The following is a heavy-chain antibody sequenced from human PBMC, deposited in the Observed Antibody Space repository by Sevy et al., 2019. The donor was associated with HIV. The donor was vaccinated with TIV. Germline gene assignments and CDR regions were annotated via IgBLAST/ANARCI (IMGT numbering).Heavy chain of an antibody. V-gene: IGHV1-3*04. D-gene: IGHD2-15*01. CDR3: ARDFCSGGSCYSAFVY. J-gene: IGHJ4*02. CDR2: VNTRTGDT. Sequence: ASVKVSCKASGYTLNNYIMYWVRQAPGQSLECVGWVNTRTGDTKYSQKFQGRVSISSDTSASTTYMEFNTLRSEDTAVYYCARDFCSGGSCYSAFVYWGQGTLVTASS. CDR1: GYTLNNYI.